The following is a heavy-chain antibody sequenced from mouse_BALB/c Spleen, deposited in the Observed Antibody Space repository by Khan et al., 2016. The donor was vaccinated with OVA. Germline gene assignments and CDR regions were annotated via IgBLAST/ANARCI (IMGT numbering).Heavy chain of an antibody. CDR3: ARQPYYHYNIMDY. J-gene: IGHJ4*01. CDR2: IWSDGST. D-gene: IGHD2-10*01. V-gene: IGHV2-6-1*01. CDR1: GFSLTNYG. Sequence: QVQLKESGPGLVAPSQSLSITCTISGFSLTNYGVHWVRQPPGKGLEWLVVIWSDGSTTYNSALKSRLTISKDNSKNQVFLKMNSLQTDDTAVYFCARQPYYHYNIMDYWGQGTSVTVS.